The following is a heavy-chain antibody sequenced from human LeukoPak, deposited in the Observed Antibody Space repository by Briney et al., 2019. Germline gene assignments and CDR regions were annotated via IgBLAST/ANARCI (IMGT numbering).Heavy chain of an antibody. J-gene: IGHJ3*02. D-gene: IGHD2/OR15-2a*01. CDR1: DGSISVYY. CDR2: IYFIGTT. Sequence: SETLSLTCTVSDGSISVYYWSWFRQPPGKGLEWIGNIYFIGTTNYNPSLTSRVTISLDTSRNHFSLNLTSVTAADTALYFCARGFRTGISRAFDIWGHGTMVTVSA. CDR3: ARGFRTGISRAFDI. V-gene: IGHV4-59*01.